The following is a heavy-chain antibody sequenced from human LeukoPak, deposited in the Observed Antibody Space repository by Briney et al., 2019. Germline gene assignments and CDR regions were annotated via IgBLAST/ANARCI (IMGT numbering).Heavy chain of an antibody. CDR2: FDPEDGET. CDR1: GYTLTELS. J-gene: IGHJ4*02. V-gene: IGHV1-24*01. Sequence: ASVKVSCKVSGYTLTELSMHWVRQAPGKGLEWMGGFDPEDGETIYAQKFQGRVTMTEDTSTDTAYMELSSLRSEDTAVYYCATGVGSSARDYFDYWGRGTLVTVSS. D-gene: IGHD6-13*01. CDR3: ATGVGSSARDYFDY.